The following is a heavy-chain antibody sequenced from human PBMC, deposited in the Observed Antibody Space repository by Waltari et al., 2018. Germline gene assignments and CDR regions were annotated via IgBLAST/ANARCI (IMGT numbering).Heavy chain of an antibody. Sequence: QVQLQQWGAGLLKPSETLSLTCAVYGGSFSGYYWSWIRQPPGKGLEWIGEINHSGSTYYNPSLKSRVTISVDTSKNQFSLKLSSVTAADTAVYYCASGRGQQLVLNYWGQGTLVTVSS. CDR3: ASGRGQQLVLNY. V-gene: IGHV4-34*01. CDR1: GGSFSGYY. D-gene: IGHD6-13*01. J-gene: IGHJ4*02. CDR2: INHSGST.